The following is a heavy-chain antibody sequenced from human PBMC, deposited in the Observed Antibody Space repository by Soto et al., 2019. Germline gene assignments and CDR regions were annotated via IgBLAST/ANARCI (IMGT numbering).Heavy chain of an antibody. Sequence: GGSLRLSCAASGFTFSSYWMHWVRQAPGKGQVWVSRINSDGSSTSYADSVKGRFTISRDNAKNTLYLQMNSLRAEDTAVYYCARDSMIRGLGYWGQGTLVTFSS. V-gene: IGHV3-74*01. CDR3: ARDSMIRGLGY. CDR1: GFTFSSYW. J-gene: IGHJ4*02. D-gene: IGHD3-10*01. CDR2: INSDGSST.